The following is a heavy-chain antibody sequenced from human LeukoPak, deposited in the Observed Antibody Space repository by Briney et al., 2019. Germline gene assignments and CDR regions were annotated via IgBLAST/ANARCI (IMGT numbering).Heavy chain of an antibody. CDR1: GFTVSSKY. V-gene: IGHV3-66*01. Sequence: GGSLRLSCAASGFTVSSKYMSWVRQAPGKGLEWVAVIYTGDTTYYADSVKGGFTISRDNSKNTLYLQMDGLRVEDTAVYYCAKVGAVAAVDYWGQGTLVTVSS. J-gene: IGHJ4*02. D-gene: IGHD6-19*01. CDR2: IYTGDTT. CDR3: AKVGAVAAVDY.